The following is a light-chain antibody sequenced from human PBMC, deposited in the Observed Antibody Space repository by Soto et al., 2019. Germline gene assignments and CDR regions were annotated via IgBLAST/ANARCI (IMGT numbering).Light chain of an antibody. CDR3: SSSTRSSTNV. J-gene: IGLJ1*01. V-gene: IGLV2-18*02. Sequence: HSALTQPPSVSGAPGQSVAISCTGTSSDVGGSNGVSWYQQPPGTAPKLMSYDVSNRPSGVPDRLSGSKSGNTASLTISGLQAEDEGDYYCSSSTRSSTNVFGTGTKLTVL. CDR2: DVS. CDR1: SSDVGGSNG.